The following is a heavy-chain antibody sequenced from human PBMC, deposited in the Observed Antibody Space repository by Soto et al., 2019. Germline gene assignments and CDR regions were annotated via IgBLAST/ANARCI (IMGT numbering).Heavy chain of an antibody. CDR2: ITKSGST. Sequence: QVLLQASGPGLLKPSETLALSCTVSGDSLGSHYWSWIRQTPGKGLEWIGFITKSGSTNCNPSLKSRVTMSVAPSKNQISLRLTSVSAADTAFYYCARHLFYNMCPDVWGEGTTVTVSS. V-gene: IGHV4-59*08. D-gene: IGHD2-21*01. CDR1: GDSLGSHY. CDR3: ARHLFYNMCPDV. J-gene: IGHJ6*04.